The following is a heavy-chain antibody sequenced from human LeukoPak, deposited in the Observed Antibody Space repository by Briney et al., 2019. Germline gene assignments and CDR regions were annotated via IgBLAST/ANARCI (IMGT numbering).Heavy chain of an antibody. CDR3: ARLVKGAFDI. V-gene: IGHV1-18*01. D-gene: IGHD4-23*01. CDR2: ISAYNGNT. Sequence: GASVKVSFKASGYTFTSYGISWVRQAPGQGLEWMGWISAYNGNTNYAQKLQGRVTITRNTSISTAYMELSSLRSEDTAVYYCARLVKGAFDIWGQGTMVTVSS. J-gene: IGHJ3*02. CDR1: GYTFTSYG.